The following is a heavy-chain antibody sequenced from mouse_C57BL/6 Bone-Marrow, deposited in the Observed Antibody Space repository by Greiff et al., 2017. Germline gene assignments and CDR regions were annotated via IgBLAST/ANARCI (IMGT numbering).Heavy chain of an antibody. J-gene: IGHJ4*01. D-gene: IGHD1-1*01. CDR1: GYSITSGYD. V-gene: IGHV3-1*01. CDR3: ARDYYGRGAMDY. Sequence: EVNLVESGPGMVKPSQSLSLTCTVTGYSITSGYDWHWIRHFPGNKLEWMGYISYSGSTNYNPSLKSRISITHDTSKNHFFLKLNSVTTEDTATYYCARDYYGRGAMDYWGQGTSVTVSS. CDR2: ISYSGST.